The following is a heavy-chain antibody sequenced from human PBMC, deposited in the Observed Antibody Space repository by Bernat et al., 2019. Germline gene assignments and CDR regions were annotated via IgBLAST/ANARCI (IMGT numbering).Heavy chain of an antibody. CDR2: ISAYNGNT. CDR3: AREEGVTTVTTLDTIADFLYGMDV. V-gene: IGHV1-18*01. CDR1: GYTFTSYG. J-gene: IGHJ6*02. Sequence: QVQLVQSGAEVKKPGASVKVSCKASGYTFTSYGISWVRQAPGQGLEWMGWISAYNGNTNYAQNIQGRVTMTTETSTSKAYMELRSLRSDDTAVYYCAREEGVTTVTTLDTIADFLYGMDVWGQGTTVTVSS. D-gene: IGHD4-17*01.